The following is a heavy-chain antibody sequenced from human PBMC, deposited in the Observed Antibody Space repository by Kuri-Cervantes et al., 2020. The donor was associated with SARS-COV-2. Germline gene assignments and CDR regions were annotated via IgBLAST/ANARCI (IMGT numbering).Heavy chain of an antibody. CDR1: GFTVSSNY. CDR3: AKAYDFWSGYGYYFDY. Sequence: GGSLRLSCAASGFTVSSNYMSWVRQAPGKGLEWVSVIYSGGSTYYADSVKGRFTISRHNSKNTLYLQMNSLRAEDTAVYYCAKAYDFWSGYGYYFDYWGQGTLVTVSS. CDR2: IYSGGST. V-gene: IGHV3-53*01. D-gene: IGHD3-3*01. J-gene: IGHJ4*02.